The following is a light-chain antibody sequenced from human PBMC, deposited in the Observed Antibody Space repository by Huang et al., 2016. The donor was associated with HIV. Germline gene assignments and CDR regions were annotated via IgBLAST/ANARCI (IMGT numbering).Light chain of an antibody. CDR3: QHYSTHLYT. J-gene: IGKJ2*01. CDR2: MSS. V-gene: IGKV1-5*03. CDR1: QNISDW. Sequence: DIQMTQSPSTLSTSVGDRVNITCRASQNISDWLAWYQLRPGQAPKLLIYMSSTLGTGVPSRFSGSGSGTGFTLSISSLQPDDFATYFCQHYSTHLYTFGQGTRL.